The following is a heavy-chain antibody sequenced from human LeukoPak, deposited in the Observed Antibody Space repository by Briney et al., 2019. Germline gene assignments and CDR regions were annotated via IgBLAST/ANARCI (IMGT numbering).Heavy chain of an antibody. CDR3: ARIHSGSYAWFDP. D-gene: IGHD1-26*01. J-gene: IGHJ5*02. Sequence: SETLSLTCTGSGGSISSYYWSWIRQPPGKGLEWIGYIYYSGSTNYNPSLKSRVTISVDTSKNQFSLKLSSVTAADTAVYYCARIHSGSYAWFDPWGQGTLVTVSS. V-gene: IGHV4-59*01. CDR2: IYYSGST. CDR1: GGSISSYY.